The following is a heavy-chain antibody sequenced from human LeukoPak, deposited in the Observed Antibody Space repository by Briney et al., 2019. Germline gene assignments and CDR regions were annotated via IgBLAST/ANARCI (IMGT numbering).Heavy chain of an antibody. CDR3: ARGSGSYPPSGYFQH. Sequence: ASVKVSCKASGYTFTNYFMHWVRQAPGQGLEWMGIINPSGGSTSYAQKFQGRVTITTDESTSTAYMELSSLRSEDTAVYYCARGSGSYPPSGYFQHWGQGTLVTVSS. CDR2: INPSGGST. J-gene: IGHJ1*01. D-gene: IGHD1-26*01. V-gene: IGHV1-46*01. CDR1: GYTFTNYF.